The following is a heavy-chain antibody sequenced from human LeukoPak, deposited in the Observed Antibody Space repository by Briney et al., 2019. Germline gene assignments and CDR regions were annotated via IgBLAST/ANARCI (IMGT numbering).Heavy chain of an antibody. J-gene: IGHJ4*02. CDR3: AGDRFHSSGWYWYSDY. CDR2: ISYNGRNE. V-gene: IGHV3-30*04. CDR1: GFTFSTYA. Sequence: PGRSLRLSCAASGFTFSTYAMHWVRQAPGKGLEWVAVISYNGRNEYYADSVKGRFTISRDNSKNTLYLLMNSLRAEDTAVYYCAGDRFHSSGWYWYSDYWGQGTLVTVSS. D-gene: IGHD6-19*01.